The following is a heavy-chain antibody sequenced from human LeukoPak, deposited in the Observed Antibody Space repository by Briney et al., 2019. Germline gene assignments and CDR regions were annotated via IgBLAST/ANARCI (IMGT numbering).Heavy chain of an antibody. CDR1: GFTFSSYA. D-gene: IGHD5-18*01. Sequence: PGGSLRLSCAASGFTFSSYAMSWVRQAPGKGLEWVSAISGSGGSTYYADSVKGRFTISRDNSKNTLYLQMNSLRAEDTAVYYCAKDLSRGYSYVFAIRAFDYWGQGTLVTVSS. CDR3: AKDLSRGYSYVFAIRAFDY. J-gene: IGHJ4*02. V-gene: IGHV3-23*01. CDR2: ISGSGGST.